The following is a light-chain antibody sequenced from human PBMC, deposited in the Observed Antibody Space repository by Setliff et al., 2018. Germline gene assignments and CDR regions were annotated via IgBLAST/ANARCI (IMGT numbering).Light chain of an antibody. CDR1: SSDVGGYNH. Sequence: SVLTQPASVSGSPGQSITISCTGGSSDVGGYNHVSWYQQHPGKAPKLMIYDVGKRPSGVSNRFSGSKSGNTASLTISGLQAEDEADYYCSSYTGSNSHVFGTGTKVTVL. J-gene: IGLJ1*01. V-gene: IGLV2-14*01. CDR2: DVG. CDR3: SSYTGSNSHV.